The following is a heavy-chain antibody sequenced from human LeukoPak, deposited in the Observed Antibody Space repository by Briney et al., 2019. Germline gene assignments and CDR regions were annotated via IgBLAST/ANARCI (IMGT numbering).Heavy chain of an antibody. J-gene: IGHJ4*02. CDR3: ARSEGSGYFHFDY. CDR1: GYTFTSYW. Sequence: GESLKTSCKGSGYTFTSYWIGWVRQMPGKGLGGMGIIYPGDSDTSYSPSFQGQVTISADKSISTAYLQWSSLKASDTAIYYCARSEGSGYFHFDYWGQGTLVTVSS. CDR2: IYPGDSDT. D-gene: IGHD3-22*01. V-gene: IGHV5-51*01.